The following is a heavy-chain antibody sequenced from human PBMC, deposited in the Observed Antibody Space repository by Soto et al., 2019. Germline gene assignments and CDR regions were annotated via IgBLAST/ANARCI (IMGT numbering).Heavy chain of an antibody. J-gene: IGHJ4*02. CDR3: ARASTKHLAYCGGDCYSDY. CDR1: GFTFSSYW. Sequence: GGSLRLSCAASGFTFSSYWMSWVRQAPGKGLEWVANIKQDGSEKYYVDSVKGRFTISRDNAKNSLYLQMNSLRAEDTAVYYCARASTKHLAYCGGDCYSDYWGQGTLVTVSS. CDR2: IKQDGSEK. D-gene: IGHD2-21*02. V-gene: IGHV3-7*04.